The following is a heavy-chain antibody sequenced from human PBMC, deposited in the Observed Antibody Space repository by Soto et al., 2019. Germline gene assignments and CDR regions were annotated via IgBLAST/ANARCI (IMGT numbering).Heavy chain of an antibody. CDR2: ISSSSSTI. CDR1: RFTFSSYS. V-gene: IGHV3-48*01. J-gene: IGHJ2*01. D-gene: IGHD3-3*01. CDR3: ARGFLEWLSHNWYFDL. Sequence: GSLRLSCXASRFTFSSYSINWVRQTPLNWLEWVSYISSSSSTIYYADSVKGRFTISRDNAKNSLYLQMNSLRAEDTAVYYCARGFLEWLSHNWYFDLWGRGTLVTVSS.